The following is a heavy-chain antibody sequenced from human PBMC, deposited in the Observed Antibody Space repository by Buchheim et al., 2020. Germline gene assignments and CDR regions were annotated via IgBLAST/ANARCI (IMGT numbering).Heavy chain of an antibody. CDR3: ASTRDGPHGYDMYV. V-gene: IGHV3-74*02. CDR1: GFTFSNYW. D-gene: IGHD2-2*01. J-gene: IGHJ6*02. Sequence: EVQLVESGGGLVQPGASLRLSCAASGFTFSNYWMHWVRQAPGKGLEWVSRISSDGSSTSYADSVKGRFTISRDNPKNTLYLQMNNLRDEDTAVYYCASTRDGPHGYDMYVWGQGTT. CDR2: ISSDGSST.